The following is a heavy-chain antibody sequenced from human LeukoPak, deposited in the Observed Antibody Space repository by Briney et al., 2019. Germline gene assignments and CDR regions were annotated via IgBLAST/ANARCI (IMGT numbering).Heavy chain of an antibody. Sequence: SQTLSLTCTVSGDSISSGDYYWSWIRQPAGKGLEWIGRISSSGSTNYNPSLKSRVTISVDTSKNQFSLKLSSVTAADTAVYYCARRPDGWSYYFDYWGQGTLVTVSS. J-gene: IGHJ4*02. CDR2: ISSSGST. D-gene: IGHD2-2*03. CDR1: GDSISSGDYY. V-gene: IGHV4-61*02. CDR3: ARRPDGWSYYFDY.